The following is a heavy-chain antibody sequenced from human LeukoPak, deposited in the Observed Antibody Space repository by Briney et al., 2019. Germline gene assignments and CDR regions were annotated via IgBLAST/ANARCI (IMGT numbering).Heavy chain of an antibody. D-gene: IGHD6-13*01. CDR1: GLTFTTMSA. J-gene: IGHJ4*02. V-gene: IGHV1-58*01. Sequence: ASVTVACKAAGLTFTTMSAVQWVRQARAQRLEWIGWIVGGSDNTNYAQKFQESVTITTDMSTSTAYTELSSLRSEETAVYYCAAPYSSTWFDYWGQGTLVTVSS. CDR2: IVGGSDNT. CDR3: AAPYSSTWFDY.